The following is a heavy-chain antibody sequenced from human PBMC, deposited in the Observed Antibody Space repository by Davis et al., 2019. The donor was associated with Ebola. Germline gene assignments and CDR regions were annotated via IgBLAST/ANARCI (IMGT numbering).Heavy chain of an antibody. CDR2: IIPILGIA. J-gene: IGHJ6*02. D-gene: IGHD3-9*01. V-gene: IGHV1-69*04. CDR1: GGTFSSYA. Sequence: SVKVSCKASGGTFSSYAISWVRQAPGQGLEWMGRIIPILGIANYAQKFQGRVTITADKSTSTAYMELSSLRSEDTAVYYCARGLRYPKGPYYFYYGMDVWGQGTTVTVSS. CDR3: ARGLRYPKGPYYFYYGMDV.